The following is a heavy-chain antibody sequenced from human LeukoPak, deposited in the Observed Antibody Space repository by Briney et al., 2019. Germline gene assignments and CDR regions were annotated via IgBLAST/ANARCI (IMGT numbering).Heavy chain of an antibody. CDR3: ANYGSGTYRFDP. CDR2: INHSGTT. J-gene: IGHJ5*02. CDR1: GGSISSGGYY. Sequence: SETLSLTCTASGGSISSGGYYWSWIRQHPGKGLEWIGYINHSGTTYYNPSLKSRVTISVDTSKNHFSLMLRSVTAADTAVYYRANYGSGTYRFDPWGQGTMVTVSS. V-gene: IGHV4-31*03. D-gene: IGHD3-10*01.